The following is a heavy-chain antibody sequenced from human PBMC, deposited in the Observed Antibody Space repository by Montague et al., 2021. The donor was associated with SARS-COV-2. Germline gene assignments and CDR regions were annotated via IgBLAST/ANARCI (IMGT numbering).Heavy chain of an antibody. Sequence: SETLSLTCAVYGGSFSGYYWNWIRQPPGKGLEWIGEINHSGSAKYNPSLKRRVTISVDTSTNQFSLKLNSVTAADTAVYYCARLGEGVVPAPILGVGPYYSYFYMDVWGKGATVTVSS. D-gene: IGHD2-2*02. J-gene: IGHJ6*03. CDR3: ARLGEGVVPAPILGVGPYYSYFYMDV. V-gene: IGHV4-34*01. CDR1: GGSFSGYY. CDR2: INHSGSA.